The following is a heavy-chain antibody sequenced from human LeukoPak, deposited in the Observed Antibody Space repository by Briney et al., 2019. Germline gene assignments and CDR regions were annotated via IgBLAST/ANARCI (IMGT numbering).Heavy chain of an antibody. CDR1: GFTFSSYW. V-gene: IGHV3-7*01. D-gene: IGHD3-22*01. Sequence: PGGSLRLSCAASGFTFSSYWMSWVRQAPGKGLEWVANIKQDGSEKYYVDSVKGRFTISRDNAKNSLYLQMNSLRAEDTAVYYCAKGMGTYYYDSSAFDYWGQGTLVTVSS. CDR3: AKGMGTYYYDSSAFDY. CDR2: IKQDGSEK. J-gene: IGHJ4*02.